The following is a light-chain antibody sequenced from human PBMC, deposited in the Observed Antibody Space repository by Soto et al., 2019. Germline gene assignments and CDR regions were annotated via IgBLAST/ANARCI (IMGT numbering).Light chain of an antibody. V-gene: IGKV1-5*03. Sequence: DIQMTQSPSTLSASVGDRVTITCRASQSIDSWLAWYQQKPGEAPKVLIFKASSLQSGVPSRFSGSGSGTEFTLTISSLQPDDFATYYCQQYYSHSWTFGQGTKVEIK. CDR2: KAS. J-gene: IGKJ1*01. CDR1: QSIDSW. CDR3: QQYYSHSWT.